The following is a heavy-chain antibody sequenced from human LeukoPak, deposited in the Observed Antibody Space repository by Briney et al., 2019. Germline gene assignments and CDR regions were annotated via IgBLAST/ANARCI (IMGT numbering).Heavy chain of an antibody. CDR3: ARDGRYEDYETSIDF. CDR1: GGSISSYY. Sequence: SETLSLTCTVSGGSISSYYWSWIRQPAGKGLEWIARIYTSGSTYYNPSLKSRVTMSVDTSKNQFSLKLRSVTAADTAVYYCARDGRYEDYETSIDFWGQGVLVTVSS. J-gene: IGHJ4*02. V-gene: IGHV4-4*07. CDR2: IYTSGST. D-gene: IGHD3-22*01.